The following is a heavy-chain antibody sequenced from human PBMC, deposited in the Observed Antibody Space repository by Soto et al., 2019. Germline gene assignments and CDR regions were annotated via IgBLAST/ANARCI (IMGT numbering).Heavy chain of an antibody. CDR1: GFNFSSYA. J-gene: IGHJ6*02. CDR3: ARGGYCNSTSCYRYGMDV. D-gene: IGHD2-2*03. V-gene: IGHV3-30-3*01. Sequence: GGSLRLSCAASGFNFSSYAMHWVRQAPGKGLDWVAVMSYDGTNKYYTDSVKGRFTISRDSSKHTLNLQMNSLRAEDTAVYYCARGGYCNSTSCYRYGMDVWGQGTTVTVSS. CDR2: MSYDGTNK.